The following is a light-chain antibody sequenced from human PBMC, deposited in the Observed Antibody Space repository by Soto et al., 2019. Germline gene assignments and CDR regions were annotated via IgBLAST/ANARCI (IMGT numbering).Light chain of an antibody. CDR1: QSVSSN. CDR3: QQYNNWPIT. J-gene: IGKJ5*01. Sequence: VLTQSPCTLSLSPGERATLSCRASQSVSSNLAWYQQKPDQAPRLLIYGASTRATGIPARFSGSGSGTEFTLTISSLQSEDFAVYHCQQYNNWPITFAQGTRLEVK. CDR2: GAS. V-gene: IGKV3-15*01.